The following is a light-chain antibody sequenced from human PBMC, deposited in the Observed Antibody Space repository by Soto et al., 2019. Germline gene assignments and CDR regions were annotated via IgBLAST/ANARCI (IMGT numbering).Light chain of an antibody. J-gene: IGLJ2*01. Sequence: QSALTQPRSVSGSPGQPVTISCTGTSSDVGGYNYVSWYQQHPGKAPKLMIYDVSKRPSGVPDRFSGSKSGNKASLTNSGLQAEDEADYYCCSYAGSYTWVFGGGTKLTVL. V-gene: IGLV2-11*01. CDR1: SSDVGGYNY. CDR2: DVS. CDR3: CSYAGSYTWV.